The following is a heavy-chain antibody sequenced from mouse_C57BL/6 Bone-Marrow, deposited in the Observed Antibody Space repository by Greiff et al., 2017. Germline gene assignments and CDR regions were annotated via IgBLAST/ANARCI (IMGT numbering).Heavy chain of an antibody. V-gene: IGHV1-54*01. Sequence: VQLVESGAELVRPGTSVKVSCKASGYAFTNYLIEWVKQRPGQGLEWIGVINPGSGGTNYNEKFKGKATLTADKSSSTAYMQLSSLTSEDSAVYFGARSYGSRYYYAMDYWGQGTSVTVSS. CDR2: INPGSGGT. D-gene: IGHD1-1*01. J-gene: IGHJ4*01. CDR1: GYAFTNYL. CDR3: ARSYGSRYYYAMDY.